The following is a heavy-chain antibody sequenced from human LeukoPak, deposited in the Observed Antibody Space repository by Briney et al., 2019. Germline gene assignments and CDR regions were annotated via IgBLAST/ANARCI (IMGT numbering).Heavy chain of an antibody. CDR1: GGSINNGGYY. J-gene: IGHJ1*01. D-gene: IGHD4-11*01. CDR2: IYYSGSS. Sequence: PSETLSLTCTVSGGSINNGGYYWSWIRQHPGKGLEWIGYIYYSGSSYYNPSLRSRVTISVDTSKNHFSLKLSSVTAADTAVYYCARLLYSPEAEYFQHWGQGTLVTVSS. CDR3: ARLLYSPEAEYFQH. V-gene: IGHV4-31*03.